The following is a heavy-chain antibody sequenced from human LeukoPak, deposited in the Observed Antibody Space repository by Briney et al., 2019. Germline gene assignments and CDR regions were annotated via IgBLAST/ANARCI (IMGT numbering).Heavy chain of an antibody. CDR2: IIPIFGTA. J-gene: IGHJ6*03. D-gene: IGHD5-24*01. CDR3: ARVGYNSGLYYYYYYMDV. Sequence: SVNVSCKASGCTFSSYAISWVRQAPGQGLEWMGGIIPIFGTANYAQKFQGRVTITADESTSTAYMELSSLRSEDTAVYYCARVGYNSGLYYYYYYMDVWGKGTTVTVSS. CDR1: GCTFSSYA. V-gene: IGHV1-69*13.